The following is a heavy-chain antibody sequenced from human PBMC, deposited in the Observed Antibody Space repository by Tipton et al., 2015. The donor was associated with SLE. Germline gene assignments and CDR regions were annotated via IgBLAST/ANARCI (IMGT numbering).Heavy chain of an antibody. CDR1: GGSINNSY. Sequence: TLSLTCTVSGGSINNSYWSWVRQPPGRGLEWVGYIYFTGSANYNPSLKSRVTMAIDTSKNQFSLKLTSVTSADTAVYFCVRGGGSNWFGQGFQHWGRGTLVSVSS. V-gene: IGHV4-59*01. CDR2: IYFTGSA. CDR3: VRGGGSNWFGQGFQH. J-gene: IGHJ1*01. D-gene: IGHD2-15*01.